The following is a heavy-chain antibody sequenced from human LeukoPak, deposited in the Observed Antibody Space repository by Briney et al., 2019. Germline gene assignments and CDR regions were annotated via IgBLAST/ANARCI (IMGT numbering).Heavy chain of an antibody. D-gene: IGHD3-16*01. CDR1: GYSISSGYY. V-gene: IGHV4-38-2*02. CDR2: VSHSGST. J-gene: IGHJ4*02. CDR3: ARVRRFGAGQDY. Sequence: SETLSLTCTVSGYSISSGYYWGWIRQPPGKGLEWIGEVSHSGSTNYNPSLESRVTISLDTSKNQFSLKVKSVTAADTAVYYCARVRRFGAGQDYWGQGTLVTFSS.